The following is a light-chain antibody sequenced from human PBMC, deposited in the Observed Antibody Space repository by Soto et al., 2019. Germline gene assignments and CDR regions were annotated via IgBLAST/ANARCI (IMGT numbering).Light chain of an antibody. Sequence: EIVLTQSPATLSLSPGDRVTLSCRASQSVDINLAWYQQRPGQAPRLLVYGASTKATDMPGRFSGRGSGTELTLTINNLQSEDFAVYYCQQYRNWPRTFGQGTKVEIK. CDR3: QQYRNWPRT. J-gene: IGKJ1*01. CDR1: QSVDIN. CDR2: GAS. V-gene: IGKV3-15*01.